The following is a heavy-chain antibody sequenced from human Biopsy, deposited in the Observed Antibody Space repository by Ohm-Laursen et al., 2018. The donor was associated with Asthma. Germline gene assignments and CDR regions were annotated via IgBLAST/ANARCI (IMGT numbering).Heavy chain of an antibody. J-gene: IGHJ6*02. CDR2: ISVYNGNT. CDR1: SYTFNSAG. CDR3: ARAVDYSHYYGIDV. Sequence: SEKVACKTSSYTFNSAGITWVRQAPGQGLEWMGWISVYNGNTKVAQKLQDRVTMITDTSTSTAYMELRSLRSDDTAVYFCARAVDYSHYYGIDVWGQGTTVTVS. V-gene: IGHV1-18*01. D-gene: IGHD3-10*01.